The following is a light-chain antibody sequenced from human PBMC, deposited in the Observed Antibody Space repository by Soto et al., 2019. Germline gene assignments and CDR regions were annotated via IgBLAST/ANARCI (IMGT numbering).Light chain of an antibody. CDR2: DVS. J-gene: IGLJ1*01. Sequence: QSALTQPRSVSGSRGQSITISCTGTSSDVGGYNYVSWYRQHPGEAPKLMIYDVSKRPSGVPDRFSGSKSGNTASLTISGLQAEDEADYYCCSYAGSYTHYVFGTGTKLTVL. V-gene: IGLV2-11*01. CDR1: SSDVGGYNY. CDR3: CSYAGSYTHYV.